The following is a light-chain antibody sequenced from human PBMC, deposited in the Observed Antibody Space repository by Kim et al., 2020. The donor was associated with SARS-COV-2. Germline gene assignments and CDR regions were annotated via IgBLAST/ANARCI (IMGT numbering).Light chain of an antibody. Sequence: SPGESATLSCRASQSVSSYLAWYQQKPGQAPRLLISDASNRATGIPARFSGSESGTDFTLTISSLEPDDFAVYYCQHRDNWPPLSFGQETRLEI. CDR3: QHRDNWPPLS. CDR2: DAS. V-gene: IGKV3-11*01. J-gene: IGKJ5*01. CDR1: QSVSSY.